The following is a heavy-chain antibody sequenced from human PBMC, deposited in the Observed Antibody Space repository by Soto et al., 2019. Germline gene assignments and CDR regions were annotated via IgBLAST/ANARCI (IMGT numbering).Heavy chain of an antibody. CDR3: ARQNTGANYDFWSGYTDNWFDP. CDR1: GGSISSSSYY. Sequence: PSETLSLTCTVSGGSISSSSYYWGWIRQPPGKGLEWIGSSYYSGSTYYNPSLKSRVTISVDTSKNQFSLKLSSVTAADTAVYYCARQNTGANYDFWSGYTDNWFDPWGQGTLVTVSS. V-gene: IGHV4-39*01. CDR2: SYYSGST. J-gene: IGHJ5*02. D-gene: IGHD3-3*01.